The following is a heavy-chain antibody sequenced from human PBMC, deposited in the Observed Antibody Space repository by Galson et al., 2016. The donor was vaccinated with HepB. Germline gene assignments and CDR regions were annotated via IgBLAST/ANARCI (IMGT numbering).Heavy chain of an antibody. J-gene: IGHJ4*02. CDR2: VYWNDDK. CDR1: GLSLRTSGEG. D-gene: IGHD5-18*01. CDR3: AHQSRGYNYGYVR. Sequence: PALVKPTQTLTLTCTFSGLSLRTSGEGAAWIRQPPGKALEWLALVYWNDDKRYSPTLKSRLTITKDTSRNLAVLRMTNMEPVDTATYYCAHQSRGYNYGYVRWGQGTLVTVSS. V-gene: IGHV2-5*01.